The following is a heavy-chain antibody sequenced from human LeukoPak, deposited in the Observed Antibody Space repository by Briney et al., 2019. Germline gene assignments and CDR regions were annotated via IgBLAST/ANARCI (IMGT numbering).Heavy chain of an antibody. J-gene: IGHJ4*02. CDR2: ISARTIYT. CDR1: GFTFSNYD. D-gene: IGHD5-24*01. CDR3: ARIGLGRDAYNSFDF. Sequence: GGSLRLSCTASGFTFSNYDMTWVRHAPGGGVECVSSISARTIYTFSADPVRGRFTIYRDNVENSLYLQMNNVRGEDTCVHFFARIGLGRDAYNSFDFWGQGTLVTVSS. V-gene: IGHV3-21*01.